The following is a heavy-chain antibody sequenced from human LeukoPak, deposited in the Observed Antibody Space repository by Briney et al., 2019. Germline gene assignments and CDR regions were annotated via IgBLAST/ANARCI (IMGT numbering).Heavy chain of an antibody. V-gene: IGHV3-20*04. CDR2: INWNGGST. J-gene: IGHJ5*02. D-gene: IGHD2-2*01. CDR3: AKKFSTGLDP. Sequence: GGSLRLSCAASGFTFDDYGMSWVRQAPGKGLEWVSGINWNGGSTGYADSVKGRFTISRDNSKNTLYLQMNTLRAEDTAVYYCAKKFSTGLDPWGQGTLVTVSS. CDR1: GFTFDDYG.